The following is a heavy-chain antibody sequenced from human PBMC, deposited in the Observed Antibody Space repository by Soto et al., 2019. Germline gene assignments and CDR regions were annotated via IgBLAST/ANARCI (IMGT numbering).Heavy chain of an antibody. V-gene: IGHV3-64*01. CDR2: ISSNGGTT. CDR3: GGYSGDGIWS. J-gene: IGHJ5*02. CDR1: GFTFSSYS. Sequence: EVQLVESGGGLVQPGGSLRLSCAASGFTFSSYSMHWVRQAPGKGLEYVSAISSNGGTTSYANSVKDRFTISRDNSKNMLYLQMGSLRAEDMAVYYCGGYSGDGIWSWGQGTLVTVFS. D-gene: IGHD1-26*01.